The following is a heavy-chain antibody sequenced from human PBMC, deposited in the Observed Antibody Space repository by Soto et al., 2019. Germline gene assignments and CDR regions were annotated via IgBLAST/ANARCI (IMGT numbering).Heavy chain of an antibody. CDR3: ARQPESTSYFDY. V-gene: IGHV4-39*01. CDR1: GASISTSSDF. CDR2: VYQSGTT. D-gene: IGHD2-2*01. Sequence: PSETLSITCSVSGASISTSSDFWGWIRQAPGKGLEWIGNVYQSGTTRLNPSLKSRVSIFVDRSKNQFSLELNSATAADRAVYYCARQPESTSYFDYWGQGILVTVPS. J-gene: IGHJ4*02.